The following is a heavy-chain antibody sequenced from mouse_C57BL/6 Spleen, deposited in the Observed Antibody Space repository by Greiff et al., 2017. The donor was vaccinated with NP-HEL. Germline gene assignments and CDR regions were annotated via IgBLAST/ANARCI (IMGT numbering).Heavy chain of an antibody. CDR3: ARYYYYGSSYPLFAY. Sequence: EVQRVESGGGLVQPGGSLSLSCAASGFTFTDYYMSWVRQPPGKALEWLGFIRNKANGYTTEYSASVKGRFTISRDTSQSILYLQMNALRAEYSATYYCARYYYYGSSYPLFAYWGQGTLVTVSA. CDR1: GFTFTDYY. CDR2: IRNKANGYTT. V-gene: IGHV7-3*01. J-gene: IGHJ3*01. D-gene: IGHD1-1*01.